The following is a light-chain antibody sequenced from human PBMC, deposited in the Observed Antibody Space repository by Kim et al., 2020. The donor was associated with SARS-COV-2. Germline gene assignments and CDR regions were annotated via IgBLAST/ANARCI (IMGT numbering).Light chain of an antibody. V-gene: IGKV3-15*01. CDR2: GAS. Sequence: VMTQSPATLSVSPGEGATFSCRASQSVTNKVAWYQQKAGQAPRLLIYGASTRATGIPARFSGSGSGTEFTLTINSLQSEDFAVYYCQQYNDWPPAFGQGTRLEIK. J-gene: IGKJ5*01. CDR3: QQYNDWPPA. CDR1: QSVTNK.